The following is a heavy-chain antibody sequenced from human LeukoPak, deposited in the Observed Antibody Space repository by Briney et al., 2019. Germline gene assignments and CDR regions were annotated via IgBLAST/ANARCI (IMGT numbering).Heavy chain of an antibody. CDR1: GYTFTSYD. Sequence: GSVKVSCKASGYTFTSYDINWVRRATGQGLEWMGWMNPNSGNTGYAQKFQGRVTMTRNTSISTAYMELSSLRSEDTAVYYCARRGRLCSGGSCYSVVDYWGQGTLVTVSS. J-gene: IGHJ4*02. CDR3: ARRGRLCSGGSCYSVVDY. V-gene: IGHV1-8*01. CDR2: MNPNSGNT. D-gene: IGHD2-15*01.